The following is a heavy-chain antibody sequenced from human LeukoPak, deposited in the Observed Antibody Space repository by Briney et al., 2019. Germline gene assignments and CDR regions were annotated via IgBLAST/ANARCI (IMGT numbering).Heavy chain of an antibody. D-gene: IGHD4-17*01. J-gene: IGHJ4*02. CDR3: ARGISDYGDYAY. V-gene: IGHV4-59*01. CDR1: GGSMSSYY. CDR2: IYYSGST. Sequence: PSETLSLTCTVSGGSMSSYYWSWIRQPPGKGLEWIGYIYYSGSTNYNPSLKSRVTISVDTSKNQFSLKLSSVTAADTAVYYCARGISDYGDYAYWGQGTLVTVSS.